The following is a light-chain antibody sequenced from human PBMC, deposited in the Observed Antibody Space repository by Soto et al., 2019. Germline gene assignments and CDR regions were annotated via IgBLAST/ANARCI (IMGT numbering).Light chain of an antibody. Sequence: EIVLTQSPATLSLSPGESATLSCRASQSISRSYLAWYQQQPGQPPSPLIFGSSSRAADTPSRFGGSGSGTDFTLTISRLEPEDFAGYYCQYYGSSPTWTFGQGTKVEIK. CDR2: GSS. CDR3: QYYGSSPTWT. J-gene: IGKJ1*01. V-gene: IGKV3-20*01. CDR1: QSISRSY.